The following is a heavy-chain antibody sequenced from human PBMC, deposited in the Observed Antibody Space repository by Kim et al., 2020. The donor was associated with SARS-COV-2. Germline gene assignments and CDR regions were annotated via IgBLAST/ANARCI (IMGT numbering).Heavy chain of an antibody. CDR3: ARVDTAMAYGMDV. D-gene: IGHD5-18*01. V-gene: IGHV3-64*01. J-gene: IGHJ6*02. Sequence: GGSLRLSCAASGFTFSSYAMHWVRQAPGKGLEYVSAISSNGGSTYYANSVKGRFTISRDNSKNTLYLQMGSLRAEDMAVYYCARVDTAMAYGMDVWGQGTTVTVSS. CDR1: GFTFSSYA. CDR2: ISSNGGST.